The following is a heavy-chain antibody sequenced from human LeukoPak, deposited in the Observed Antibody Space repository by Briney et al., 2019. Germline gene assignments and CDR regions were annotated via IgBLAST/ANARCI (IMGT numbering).Heavy chain of an antibody. V-gene: IGHV3-23*01. CDR2: INANSGTT. CDR1: GFAFSVYA. J-gene: IGHJ5*01. Sequence: PGGSLRLSCTASGFAFSVYAMSWLRQPPGKGLEWVSTINANSGTTSYAASVRGCFTISRDNSKNTLYLQLNTLRADDTATYYCAKPISGGLAVTADWFHPWGQGTLVVVSS. CDR3: AKPISGGLAVTADWFHP. D-gene: IGHD6-19*01.